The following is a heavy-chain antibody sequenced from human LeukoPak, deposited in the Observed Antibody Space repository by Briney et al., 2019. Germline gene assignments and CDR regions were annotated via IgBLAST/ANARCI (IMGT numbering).Heavy chain of an antibody. CDR2: IYTSGST. D-gene: IGHD3-10*01. V-gene: IGHV4-4*07. CDR3: ARDIGMVRGVIMGSYFDY. Sequence: SETLSLTCTVSGGSISSYYWSWIRQPAGKGLEWIGRIYTSGSTNYNPSLKSRVTMSVDTSKNQFSLKLSSVTAADTAVYYCARDIGMVRGVIMGSYFDYWGQGTLVTVSS. CDR1: GGSISSYY. J-gene: IGHJ4*02.